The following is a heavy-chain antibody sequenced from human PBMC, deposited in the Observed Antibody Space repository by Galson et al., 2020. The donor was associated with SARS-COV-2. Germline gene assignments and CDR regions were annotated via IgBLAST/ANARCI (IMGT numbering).Heavy chain of an antibody. Sequence: SETLSLTCTVSGVSLSTGGYSWSWIRQHPGKGLEWIGYMYHSGRTDYNPSLKSRVTISVVTSKNQFSLKLNSVTAADTAVYFCARGLRRQGYFDFWGQGARVTVSS. D-gene: IGHD5-18*01. CDR2: MYHSGRT. J-gene: IGHJ4*02. V-gene: IGHV4-31*03. CDR1: GVSLSTGGYS. CDR3: ARGLRRQGYFDF.